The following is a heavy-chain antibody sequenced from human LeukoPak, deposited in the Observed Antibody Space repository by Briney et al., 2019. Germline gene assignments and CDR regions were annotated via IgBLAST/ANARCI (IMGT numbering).Heavy chain of an antibody. Sequence: ASVKVSCKASGYTFTSYGISWVRQAPGQGLEWMGWISAYNGNTNYAQKLQGRVTMTTDTSTSTAYMELRSLRSDDTAVYYCARGSLANEAQEYYYYMDVWGKGTTVTVSS. J-gene: IGHJ6*03. CDR3: ARGSLANEAQEYYYYMDV. CDR2: ISAYNGNT. CDR1: GYTFTSYG. V-gene: IGHV1-18*01. D-gene: IGHD1-1*01.